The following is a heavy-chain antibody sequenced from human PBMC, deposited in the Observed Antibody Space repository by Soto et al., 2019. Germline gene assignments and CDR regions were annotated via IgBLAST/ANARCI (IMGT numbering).Heavy chain of an antibody. J-gene: IGHJ4*02. V-gene: IGHV3-48*03. Sequence: XVSLQLSCVASGFNFSNFDMNWVRQAPGRGLEWISLISERGITTTYADSVRSRFTVSRDNAQSSLYLQMDRLTAEDTGVYYCARGGVVWGRGVLVTVSS. D-gene: IGHD2-8*01. CDR3: ARGGVV. CDR2: ISERGITT. CDR1: GFNFSNFD.